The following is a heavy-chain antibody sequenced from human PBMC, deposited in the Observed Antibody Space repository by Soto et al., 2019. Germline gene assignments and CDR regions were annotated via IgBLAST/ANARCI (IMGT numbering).Heavy chain of an antibody. J-gene: IGHJ4*02. V-gene: IGHV3-33*01. D-gene: IGHD6-13*01. CDR3: ARDHLAAAGTDY. Sequence: QVQLVESGGGVVQPGRSLRLSCAASGFTFSSYGMLWVRQAPGKGLEWVAVIWYDGSNKYYADSVKGRFTISRDNSKNTLYLQMNSLRAEDTAVYYCARDHLAAAGTDYWGQGTLVTVSS. CDR2: IWYDGSNK. CDR1: GFTFSSYG.